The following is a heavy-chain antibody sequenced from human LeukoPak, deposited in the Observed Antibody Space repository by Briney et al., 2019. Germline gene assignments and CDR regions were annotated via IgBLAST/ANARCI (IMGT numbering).Heavy chain of an antibody. CDR1: GFIFSSYG. V-gene: IGHV3-33*06. Sequence: PGRSLRLSCTASGFIFSSYGMHWVRQAPGKGLEWVAVIWYDGSYKYSADSVKGRFTISRDNSKNTLYLQMDSLRAEDTALYYCAKDANGSYNWFDPWGQGTLVIVSS. J-gene: IGHJ5*02. D-gene: IGHD5-24*01. CDR3: AKDANGSYNWFDP. CDR2: IWYDGSYK.